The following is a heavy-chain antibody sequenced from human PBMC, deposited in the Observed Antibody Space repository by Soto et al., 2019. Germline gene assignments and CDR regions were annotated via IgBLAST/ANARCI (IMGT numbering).Heavy chain of an antibody. V-gene: IGHV5-10-1*01. J-gene: IGHJ4*02. CDR2: IDPSDSFT. D-gene: IGHD3-10*01. Sequence: WGSLKISCEASAYTFTNFWISWVRLLPGKGLEWMGRIDPSDSFTNSSPSFQGHVTISTDESFSTAYRQWSSLKVSDSAMYYCAITHFRRGIIDYWGQGALVTVPS. CDR1: AYTFTNFW. CDR3: AITHFRRGIIDY.